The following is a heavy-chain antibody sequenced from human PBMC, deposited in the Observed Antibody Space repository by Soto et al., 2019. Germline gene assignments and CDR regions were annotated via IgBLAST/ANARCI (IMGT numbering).Heavy chain of an antibody. CDR3: ARNPREVATISYFDY. Sequence: GGSLRLSCAASGFTFSSYGMHWVRQAPGKGLEWVAVIWYDGSNKYYADSVKGRFTISRDNSKNTLYLQMNSLRAEDTAVYYCARNPREVATISYFDYWGQGTLVTVSS. CDR2: IWYDGSNK. J-gene: IGHJ4*02. V-gene: IGHV3-33*01. D-gene: IGHD5-12*01. CDR1: GFTFSSYG.